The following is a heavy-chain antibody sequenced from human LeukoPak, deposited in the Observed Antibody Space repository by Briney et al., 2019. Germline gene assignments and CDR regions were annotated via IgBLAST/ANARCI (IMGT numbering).Heavy chain of an antibody. CDR3: VRGDSRDY. J-gene: IGHJ4*02. Sequence: GGSLRLSCAASGFPFSSYTMNWVRQAPGKGLEWVSSISGSGSTTHYADSVEGRFTISRDNAKNSLYLQMNSLRVEDTAEYYCVRGDSRDYWGQGTLVTVSS. CDR1: GFPFSSYT. CDR2: ISGSGSTT. D-gene: IGHD3-22*01. V-gene: IGHV3-21*01.